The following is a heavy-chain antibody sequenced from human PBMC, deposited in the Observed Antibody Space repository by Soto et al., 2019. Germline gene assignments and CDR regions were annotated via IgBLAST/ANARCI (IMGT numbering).Heavy chain of an antibody. J-gene: IGHJ1*01. CDR1: GFTFSSYG. CDR2: ISGGGGTT. Sequence: EVQRLESGGGLVQPEGSLRLSCEASGFTFSSYGMSWVRQAPGKGLEWVSGISGGGGTTYYADSVKGRFTISRDNSKNTRYLQVNSLRAEDTAVYYCAKDQAAGGTISRYFQDWGQGTLVTVSS. CDR3: AKDQAAGGTISRYFQD. V-gene: IGHV3-23*01. D-gene: IGHD6-13*01.